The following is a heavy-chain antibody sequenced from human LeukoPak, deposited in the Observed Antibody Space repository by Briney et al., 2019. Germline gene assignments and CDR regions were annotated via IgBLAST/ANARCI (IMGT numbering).Heavy chain of an antibody. J-gene: IGHJ3*02. CDR2: ISWNSGSI. CDR1: GFTFDDYA. Sequence: SLRLSCAASGFTFDDYALHWVRHARGKGMGWVSGISWNSGSIGYADSVKDRFTISRDNAKNSLYLQMNSLRAEDTALYYCAKDIVGADTGAFDIWGQGTMVTVSS. D-gene: IGHD1-26*01. V-gene: IGHV3-9*01. CDR3: AKDIVGADTGAFDI.